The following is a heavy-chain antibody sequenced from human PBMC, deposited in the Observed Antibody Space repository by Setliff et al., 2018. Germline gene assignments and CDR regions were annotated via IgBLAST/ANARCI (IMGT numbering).Heavy chain of an antibody. J-gene: IGHJ6*03. CDR3: AKGGARRDGYNFPPYYYYMDV. Sequence: GYLGPHCAASGCTFSSYAMSWVRQAPGKGLEWVPAISGSGGSTYYAHSAKGRFTISRDNSKNTLYLQMNSLRAEDTAVYYCAKGGARRDGYNFPPYYYYMDVWGKGTTVTVSS. CDR2: ISGSGGST. CDR1: GCTFSSYA. V-gene: IGHV3-23*01. D-gene: IGHD5-12*01.